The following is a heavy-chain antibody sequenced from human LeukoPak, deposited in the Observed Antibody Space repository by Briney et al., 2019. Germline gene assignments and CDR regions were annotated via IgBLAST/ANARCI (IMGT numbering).Heavy chain of an antibody. CDR2: VYYSGGT. CDR3: ARDKYYHSSGSSDDAFDI. J-gene: IGHJ3*02. CDR1: GGSISRYY. D-gene: IGHD3-22*01. Sequence: SETLSLTCSVSGGSISRYYWNRIRQPPGKGLEWFWYVYYSGGTNYNPSLKSRVTISVDTSKNQFSLKLSSVTAADTAVYYCARDKYYHSSGSSDDAFDIWGQGTMVTVSS. V-gene: IGHV4-59*01.